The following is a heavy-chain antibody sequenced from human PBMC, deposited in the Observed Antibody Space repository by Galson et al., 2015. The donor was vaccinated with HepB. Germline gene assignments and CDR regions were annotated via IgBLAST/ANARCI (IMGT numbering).Heavy chain of an antibody. CDR1: GGSISSGDYY. V-gene: IGHV4-30-4*01. J-gene: IGHJ6*02. CDR3: ARDPVPPSWFLHPYYYYYGMDV. D-gene: IGHD6-13*01. CDR2: IYYSGST. Sequence: TLSLTCTVSGGSISSGDYYRSWIRQPPGKGLEWIGYIYYSGSTYYNPSLKSRVTISVDTSKNQFSLKLSSVTAADTAVYYCARDPVPPSWFLHPYYYYYGMDVWGQGTTVTVSS.